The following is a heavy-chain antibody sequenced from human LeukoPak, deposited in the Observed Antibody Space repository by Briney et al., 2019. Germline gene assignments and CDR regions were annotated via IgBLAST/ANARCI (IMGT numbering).Heavy chain of an antibody. Sequence: PSETLSLTCTVSGGSISSGSYYWSWIRQPAGKGLEWIGRIYTSGSTNYNPSLKSRVTISVDTSKNQFSLKLSSVTAADTAVYYCARALGVVLPAAIGYYFDYWGQGTLVTVSS. D-gene: IGHD2-2*01. CDR1: GGSISSGSYY. CDR3: ARALGVVLPAAIGYYFDY. J-gene: IGHJ4*02. V-gene: IGHV4-61*02. CDR2: IYTSGST.